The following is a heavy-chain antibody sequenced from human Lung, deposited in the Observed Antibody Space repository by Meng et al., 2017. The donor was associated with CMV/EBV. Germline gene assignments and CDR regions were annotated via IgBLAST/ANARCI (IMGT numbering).Heavy chain of an antibody. Sequence: GGSLLSXAASGFSFSSYGMQWVRQAPGKGLEWVTFIRYDGNKKYYVDSVKGRFTISRDNSKNMLYLQMNSLRAEDTAVYYCAKDDSAYFDFRSGYSTPPDYXGQGXLVTVSS. V-gene: IGHV3-30*02. CDR3: AKDDSAYFDFRSGYSTPPDY. CDR2: IRYDGNKK. CDR1: GFSFSSYG. J-gene: IGHJ4*02. D-gene: IGHD3-3*01.